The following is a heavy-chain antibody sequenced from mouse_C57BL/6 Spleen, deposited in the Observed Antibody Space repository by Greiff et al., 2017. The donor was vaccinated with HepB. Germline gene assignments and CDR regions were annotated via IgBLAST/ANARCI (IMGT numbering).Heavy chain of an antibody. J-gene: IGHJ2*01. CDR2: IYPGDGDT. CDR1: GYAFSSSW. V-gene: IGHV1-82*01. Sequence: QVQLKESGPELVKPGASVKISCKASGYAFSSSWMNWVKQRPGKGLEWIGRIYPGDGDTNYNGKFKGKATLTADKSSSTAYMQLSSLTSEDSAVYFCARGDYDGDYWGQGTTLTVSS. CDR3: ARGDYDGDY. D-gene: IGHD2-4*01.